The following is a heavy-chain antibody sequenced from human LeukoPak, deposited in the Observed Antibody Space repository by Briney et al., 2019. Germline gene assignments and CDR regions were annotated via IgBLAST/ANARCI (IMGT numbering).Heavy chain of an antibody. CDR1: GFTFSSYG. D-gene: IGHD5-12*01. V-gene: IGHV3-30*02. Sequence: QAGGSLRLSCAASGFTFSSYGMHWVRQAPGKGLEWVAFIRYDGSNKYYADSVKGRFTISRDNSKTTLYLQMNSLRAEDTAVYYCAKYKRDIVATWGQGTLVTVSS. CDR2: IRYDGSNK. CDR3: AKYKRDIVAT. J-gene: IGHJ4*02.